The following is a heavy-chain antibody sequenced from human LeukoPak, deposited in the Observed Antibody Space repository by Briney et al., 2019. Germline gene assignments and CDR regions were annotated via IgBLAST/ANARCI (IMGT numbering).Heavy chain of an antibody. CDR1: GGSISDSIYY. Sequence: SETLSLTCTVSGGSISDSIYYWGWVRLPPGKGLEWVGSIYYSGTTYYSPSLENRVTISVDTSNNQVSLNLNSVTAADTAIYFCARGGFYGHPFDFGGQGTLVTVSS. CDR2: IYYSGTT. D-gene: IGHD3-10*01. V-gene: IGHV4-39*07. J-gene: IGHJ4*02. CDR3: ARGGFYGHPFDF.